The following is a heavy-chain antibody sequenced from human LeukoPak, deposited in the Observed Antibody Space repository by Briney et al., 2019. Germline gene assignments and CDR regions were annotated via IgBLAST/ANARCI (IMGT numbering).Heavy chain of an antibody. D-gene: IGHD3-22*01. CDR2: ISYDGSNQ. Sequence: PGGSLRLSCAASGFTFSSYAMHWVRQAPGKGLEWVTIISYDGSNQYYADSVKGRFTISRDNSKNTLYLQMNSLKTEDAAVYYCTTDPVHYYDSSGSSQYYFDYWGQGTLVTVSS. CDR1: GFTFSSYA. V-gene: IGHV3-30*03. CDR3: TTDPVHYYDSSGSSQYYFDY. J-gene: IGHJ4*02.